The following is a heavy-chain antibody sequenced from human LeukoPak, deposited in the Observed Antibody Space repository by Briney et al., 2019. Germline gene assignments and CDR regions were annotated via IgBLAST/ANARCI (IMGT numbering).Heavy chain of an antibody. CDR1: GFTFSSYS. CDR3: ARMKTYRGYCSSTSCSRPYYMDV. Sequence: GGSLRLSCAASGFTFSSYSMNWVRQAPGKGLEWVSSISSSSGYIYYADSVKGRFTISRDNAKNSLYLQMNSLRAEDTAVYYCARMKTYRGYCSSTSCSRPYYMDVWGKGTTVTVSS. V-gene: IGHV3-21*01. J-gene: IGHJ6*03. D-gene: IGHD2-2*01. CDR2: ISSSSGYI.